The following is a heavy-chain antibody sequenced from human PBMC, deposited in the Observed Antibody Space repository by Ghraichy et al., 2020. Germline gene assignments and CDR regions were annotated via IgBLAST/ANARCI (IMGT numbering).Heavy chain of an antibody. CDR3: ARDFSTHHYYDSRPTEYYYYCMDV. CDR1: GFTVSSNY. V-gene: IGHV3-53*01. CDR2: IYSGGST. D-gene: IGHD3-22*01. J-gene: IGHJ6*03. Sequence: GGSLRLSCAASGFTVSSNYMSWVRQAPGKGLEWVSVIYSGGSTYYADSVKGRFTISRDNSKNTLYLQMNSLRAEDTAVYYCARDFSTHHYYDSRPTEYYYYCMDVWGKGTAVTGSS.